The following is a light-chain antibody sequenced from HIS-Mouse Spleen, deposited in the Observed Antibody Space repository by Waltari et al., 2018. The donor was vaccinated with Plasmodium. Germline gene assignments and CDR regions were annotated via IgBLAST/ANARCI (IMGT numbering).Light chain of an antibody. CDR3: QQYYSFPWT. Sequence: AIWMTQSPSLLSASTGDRINISCRMSQGISCYLAWYQQKPGKAPERLIYAASTLQSGVPSRFSGSGSGTDFTLTISCLQSEDFATYYCQQYYSFPWTFGQGTKVEIK. CDR1: QGISCY. J-gene: IGKJ1*01. CDR2: AAS. V-gene: IGKV1D-8*02.